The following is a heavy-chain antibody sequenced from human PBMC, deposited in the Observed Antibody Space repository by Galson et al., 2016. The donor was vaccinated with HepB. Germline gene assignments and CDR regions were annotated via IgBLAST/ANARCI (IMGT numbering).Heavy chain of an antibody. CDR3: VRRGDGYDFDR. V-gene: IGHV5-51*01. Sequence: QSGAEVKKPGESLKISCKGSRNTFTDHWIGWVRQRPGKGLEWMGIIYPGDSDTRYSPSFQGQVTISADKSSRYAYLQWSSLKASDPAMYYCVRRGDGYDFDRWGQGTLVTVSS. J-gene: IGHJ4*02. D-gene: IGHD5-24*01. CDR2: IYPGDSDT. CDR1: RNTFTDHW.